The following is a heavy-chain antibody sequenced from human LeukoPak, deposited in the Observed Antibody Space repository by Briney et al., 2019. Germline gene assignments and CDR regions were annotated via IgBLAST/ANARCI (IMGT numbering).Heavy chain of an antibody. V-gene: IGHV3-7*01. CDR1: GFTFSTYW. CDR3: VTWGVEAGMDY. D-gene: IGHD6-19*01. J-gene: IGHJ4*02. CDR2: IHPDGSET. Sequence: GGSLRLSCAASGFTFSTYWMGWVRQAPGKGPEWVANIHPDGSETSYVDSVKGRFTISRDNARKSMFLQMNSLGAEDAAVYYCVTWGVEAGMDYWGQGTLVTVYS.